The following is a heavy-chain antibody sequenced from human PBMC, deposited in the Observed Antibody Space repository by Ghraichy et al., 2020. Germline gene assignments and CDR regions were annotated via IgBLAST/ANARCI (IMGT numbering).Heavy chain of an antibody. D-gene: IGHD5-12*01. V-gene: IGHV3-23*01. CDR2: INPTGGDT. J-gene: IGHJ4*02. Sequence: GGSLRLSCAAAGFTFSSYAMNWVRQAPGKGLECVSVINPTGGDTNYADSVKGRFTISRDNSKNTLYLQMDSLRAEDTAIYYCAKNDYSGVRPFDYWGQGTLVTVSS. CDR3: AKNDYSGVRPFDY. CDR1: GFTFSSYA.